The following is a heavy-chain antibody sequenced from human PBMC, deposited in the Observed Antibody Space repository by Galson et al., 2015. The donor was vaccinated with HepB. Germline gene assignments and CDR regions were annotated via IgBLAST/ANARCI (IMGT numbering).Heavy chain of an antibody. CDR2: ISYDGSNK. V-gene: IGHV3-30*04. D-gene: IGHD6-19*01. CDR3: ARVSSIRQWLDY. CDR1: GFTFSSYA. J-gene: IGHJ4*02. Sequence: SLRLSCAASGFTFSSYAMHWVRQAPGKGLEWVAVISYDGSNKYYADSVKGRFTISRDNSKNTLYLQMNSLRAEDTAVYYCARVSSIRQWLDYWGQGTLVTVSS.